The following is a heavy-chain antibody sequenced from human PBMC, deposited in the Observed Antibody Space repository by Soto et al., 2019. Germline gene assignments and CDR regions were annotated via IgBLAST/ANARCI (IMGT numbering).Heavy chain of an antibody. CDR2: ISGSGGST. V-gene: IGHV3-23*01. CDR1: GFTFSSYA. Sequence: GGSLRLSCAASGFTFSSYAMSWVRQAPGKGLEWVSAISGSGGSTYYADSVKGRVTISRDNSKNTLYLQMNSLRAEDTAVYYCAKGLSIVVVVAGPESAAIDYWGQGTLVTVSS. CDR3: AKGLSIVVVVAGPESAAIDY. J-gene: IGHJ4*02. D-gene: IGHD2-15*01.